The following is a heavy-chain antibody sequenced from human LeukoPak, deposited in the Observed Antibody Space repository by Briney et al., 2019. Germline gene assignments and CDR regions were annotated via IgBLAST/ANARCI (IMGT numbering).Heavy chain of an antibody. CDR2: IYTSGST. V-gene: IGHV4-61*02. D-gene: IGHD4-17*01. CDR3: ARHASGDFYFDY. J-gene: IGHJ4*02. CDR1: GGSISSGSYY. Sequence: SETLSLTCTVSGGSISSGSYYWSWIRQPAGKGLEWIGRIYTSGSTNYNPSLKSRVTMSVDTSKNQFSLKLSSVTAADTAVYYCARHASGDFYFDYWGQGTLVTVSS.